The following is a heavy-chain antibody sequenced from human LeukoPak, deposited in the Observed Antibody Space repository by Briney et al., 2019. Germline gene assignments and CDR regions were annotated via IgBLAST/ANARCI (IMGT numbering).Heavy chain of an antibody. J-gene: IGHJ4*02. V-gene: IGHV4-59*01. D-gene: IGHD5-12*01. CDR1: GGSISSYY. CDR2: IYYSGST. Sequence: PSETLSLTCTVSGGSISSYYWSWIRQPPGKGLEWIGYIYYSGSTNCNPSLKSRVTISVDTSKNQFSLKLSSVTAADTAVYYCARDESSVATSHFDYWGQGTLVTVSS. CDR3: ARDESSVATSHFDY.